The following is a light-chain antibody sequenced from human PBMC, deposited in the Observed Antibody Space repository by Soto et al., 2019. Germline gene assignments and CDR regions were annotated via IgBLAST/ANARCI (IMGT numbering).Light chain of an antibody. V-gene: IGLV2-11*01. CDR3: CSYAGSYTFDV. J-gene: IGLJ1*01. CDR2: DVT. Sequence: QSALTQPRSVSGSPGQSVTISCTGTSSDVGGYDYVSWYQQHPGKAPKLLIYDVTKRLSGVPDRFSGSKSGNTASQTISGLQAEDEADYYCCSYAGSYTFDVFGTGTKVTVL. CDR1: SSDVGGYDY.